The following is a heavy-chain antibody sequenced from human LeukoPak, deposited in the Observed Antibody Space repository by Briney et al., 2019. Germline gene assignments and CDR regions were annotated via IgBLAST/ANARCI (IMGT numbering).Heavy chain of an antibody. CDR3: AKSNGYGLIDI. D-gene: IGHD3-22*01. V-gene: IGHV4-34*01. CDR1: GGSFSGYY. Sequence: SETLSLTCAVYGGSFSGYYWSWIRQPPGKGLEWIGEINHSGSTNYNPSLKSRVTISINTSKNQFSLKLNSVTAADTAVYYCAKSNGYGLIDIWGQGTMVTVSS. CDR2: INHSGST. J-gene: IGHJ3*02.